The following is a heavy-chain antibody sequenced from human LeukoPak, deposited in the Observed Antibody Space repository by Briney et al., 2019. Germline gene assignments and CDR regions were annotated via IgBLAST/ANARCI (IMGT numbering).Heavy chain of an antibody. V-gene: IGHV3-74*01. Sequence: GGSLRLSCAASGFTFSSYWMHWVRQAPGKGLVWVSRINSDGSSTSYADSVKGRFAISRDNAKNTLYLQMNSLRAEDAAVYYCARDDILTGSPFDYWGQGTLVTVSS. CDR3: ARDDILTGSPFDY. CDR1: GFTFSSYW. CDR2: INSDGSST. D-gene: IGHD3-9*01. J-gene: IGHJ4*02.